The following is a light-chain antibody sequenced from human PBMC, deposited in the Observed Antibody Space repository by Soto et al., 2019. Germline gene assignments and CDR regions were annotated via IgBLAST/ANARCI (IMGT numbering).Light chain of an antibody. CDR1: QSISNS. J-gene: IGKJ5*01. CDR3: QQLFDYPIT. Sequence: DIQMTQTPSTRSASVGDRVTMTCRASQSISNSLAWYQQTQGKAPKILIYAASTLESGVPSRFRATVSGTEFSLPLTRLQPEDFATYYCQQLFDYPITFGQGTRLEIK. V-gene: IGKV1-5*01. CDR2: AAS.